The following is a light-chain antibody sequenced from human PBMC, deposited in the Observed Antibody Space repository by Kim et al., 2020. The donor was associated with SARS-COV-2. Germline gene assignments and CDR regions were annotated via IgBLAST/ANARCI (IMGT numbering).Light chain of an antibody. CDR3: QQSYSTAYT. CDR1: HHLSIY. Sequence: SASVGDSVTIDSRASHHLSIYLNWYQQKPGKAPKLLIYAASSLQSGVPSRFSGSGSGTDFTLTISSLQPEDFATYYCQQSYSTAYTCGQGTKLEI. V-gene: IGKV1-39*01. J-gene: IGKJ2*01. CDR2: AAS.